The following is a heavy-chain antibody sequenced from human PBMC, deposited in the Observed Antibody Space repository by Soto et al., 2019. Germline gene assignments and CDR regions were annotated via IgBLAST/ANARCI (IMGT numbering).Heavy chain of an antibody. CDR2: IYHSGST. V-gene: IGHV4-38-2*01. J-gene: IGHJ5*02. CDR3: ARGAATVTPGWFDP. Sequence: ETLSLTCAVSCYSISSGYYWGWIRQTPGKGLEWIASIYHSGSTYYNPSLKSRVTISVDTSKNQFSLKLTSVTAADTAVYYCARGAATVTPGWFDPWGQGIMVTVSS. CDR1: CYSISSGYY. D-gene: IGHD4-17*01.